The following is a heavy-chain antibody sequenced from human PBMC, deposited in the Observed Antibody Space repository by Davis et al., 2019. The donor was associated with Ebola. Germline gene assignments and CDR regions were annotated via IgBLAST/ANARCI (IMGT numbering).Heavy chain of an antibody. CDR3: VRLTVPVSAPCFDY. J-gene: IGHJ4*02. Sequence: GESLKISCQGSGYSFANYWIGWVRQMPGKGLEWVAIIYPSDSSSRYSPSVQGQVTISADKSISTAYLQWSSLKASDTAMYYCVRLTVPVSAPCFDYWGQGTVVTVSS. CDR2: IYPSDSSS. V-gene: IGHV5-51*01. D-gene: IGHD2-21*02. CDR1: GYSFANYW.